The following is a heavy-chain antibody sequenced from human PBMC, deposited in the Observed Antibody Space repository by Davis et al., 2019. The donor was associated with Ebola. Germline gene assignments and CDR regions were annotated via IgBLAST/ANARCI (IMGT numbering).Heavy chain of an antibody. D-gene: IGHD1-1*01. CDR2: SRNKANSYTT. Sequence: GESLKISCAASGFTFSDHYMDWVRQAPGKGLEWVGRSRNKANSYTTEYAASVKGRFTISRDDSKNSLYLQMNSLKTEDTAVYYCGRGSTTGTAFDIWGQGTMVTVSS. CDR3: GRGSTTGTAFDI. V-gene: IGHV3-72*01. J-gene: IGHJ3*02. CDR1: GFTFSDHY.